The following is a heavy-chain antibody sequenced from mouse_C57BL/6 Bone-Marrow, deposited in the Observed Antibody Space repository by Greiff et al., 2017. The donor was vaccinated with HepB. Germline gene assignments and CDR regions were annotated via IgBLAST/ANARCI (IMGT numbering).Heavy chain of an antibody. CDR3: ARDGSSYDAMDD. D-gene: IGHD1-1*01. J-gene: IGHJ4*01. CDR2: ISDGGSYT. V-gene: IGHV5-4*01. CDR1: GFTFSSYA. Sequence: EVKLQESGGGLVKPGGSLKLSCAASGFTFSSYAMSWVRQTPEKRLEWVATISDGGSYTYYPDNVKGRFTISRDNAKNNLYLQMSHLKSEDTAMYYCARDGSSYDAMDDWGQGTSVTVSS.